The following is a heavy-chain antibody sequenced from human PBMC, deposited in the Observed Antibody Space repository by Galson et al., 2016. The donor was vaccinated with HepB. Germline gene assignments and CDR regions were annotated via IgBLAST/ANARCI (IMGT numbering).Heavy chain of an antibody. V-gene: IGHV3-23*01. CDR3: AKGNIVHVPAAPYA. J-gene: IGHJ5*02. Sequence: SLRLSCAASGFTFSNYAMSWVRQAPGKGLEWVSSISGSGDTTYDADAVRGRFTISRDNSRNTLSLQMDSLRAEDSAIYYCAKGNIVHVPAAPYAWGQGALVTVSS. CDR2: ISGSGDTT. D-gene: IGHD2-2*01. CDR1: GFTFSNYA.